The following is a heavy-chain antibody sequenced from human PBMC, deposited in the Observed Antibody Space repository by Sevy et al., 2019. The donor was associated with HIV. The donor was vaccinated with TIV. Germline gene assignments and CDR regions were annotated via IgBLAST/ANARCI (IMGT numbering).Heavy chain of an antibody. V-gene: IGHV3-30-3*01. Sequence: GGSLRLSCAASGFTFSSYAMHWVRQAPGKGLEWVAVISYDGSNKYYADSVKGRFTISRDNSKNTLYLQMNSLRAEDTAVYYCARDRRGRGSVYDVDWFDPWGQGTLVTVSS. D-gene: IGHD3-3*01. CDR1: GFTFSSYA. CDR2: ISYDGSNK. CDR3: ARDRRGRGSVYDVDWFDP. J-gene: IGHJ5*02.